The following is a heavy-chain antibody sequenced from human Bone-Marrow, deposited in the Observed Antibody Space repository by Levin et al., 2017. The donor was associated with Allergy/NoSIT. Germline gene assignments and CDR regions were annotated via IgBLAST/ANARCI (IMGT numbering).Heavy chain of an antibody. V-gene: IGHV4-39*07. CDR3: ARERHMVRGVLVS. D-gene: IGHD3-10*01. Sequence: RASETLSLTCTVSGVSINITSDYWAWIRQAPGKGLEWIGSIYYRGTTYYNPSLKIRVTISLDTSKNQFSLSLRSVTAADTAVYYCARERHMVRGVLVSWGQGTLVTVSS. CDR1: GVSINITSDY. J-gene: IGHJ5*02. CDR2: IYYRGTT.